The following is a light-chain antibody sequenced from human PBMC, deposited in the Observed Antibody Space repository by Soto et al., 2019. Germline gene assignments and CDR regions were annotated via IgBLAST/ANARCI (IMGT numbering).Light chain of an antibody. Sequence: DIVLTQSPGTLSLSPCEGATLSSSASQSVSSGYLAWYQQKPGQAPRLLIYGASIRAAGIPDRFSGSGSGADFTLTISRLEPEDFAVYYCQQYGSSPRTFGQGTKVDIK. CDR1: QSVSSGY. J-gene: IGKJ1*01. CDR3: QQYGSSPRT. V-gene: IGKV3-20*01. CDR2: GAS.